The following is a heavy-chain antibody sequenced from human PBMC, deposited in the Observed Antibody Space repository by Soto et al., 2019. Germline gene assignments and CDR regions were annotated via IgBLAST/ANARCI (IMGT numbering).Heavy chain of an antibody. CDR1: GYAFTTYG. D-gene: IGHD1-1*01. V-gene: IGHV1-18*01. CDR3: ARGRYGDY. Sequence: QDHLVQSGAEVKKPGASVKVSCQASGYAFTTYGITWVRQAPGQGLEWMGWISAHNGNTNYAQKLQGRVTVTRGTSTSTAYMELRSLRSVDTAVYYCARGRYGDYWGQGALVTVSS. CDR2: ISAHNGNT. J-gene: IGHJ4*02.